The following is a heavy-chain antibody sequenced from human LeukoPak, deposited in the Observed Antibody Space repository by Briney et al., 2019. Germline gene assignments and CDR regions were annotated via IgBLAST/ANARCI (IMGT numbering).Heavy chain of an antibody. D-gene: IGHD6-13*01. J-gene: IGHJ4*02. CDR2: IIPIFGTA. V-gene: IGHV1-69*13. CDR3: AAVKSGSSWYLLFDY. CDR1: GGTFSSYA. Sequence: ASVKVSCKASGGTFSSYAISWVRQAPGQGLEWMGGIIPIFGTANYAQKFQGRVTITAGESTSTAYMELSSLRSEDTAVYYCAAVKSGSSWYLLFDYWGQGTLVTVSS.